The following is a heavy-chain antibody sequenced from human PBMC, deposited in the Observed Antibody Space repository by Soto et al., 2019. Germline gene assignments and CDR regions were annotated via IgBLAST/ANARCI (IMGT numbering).Heavy chain of an antibody. J-gene: IGHJ5*02. CDR1: GGSISSGGYY. D-gene: IGHD3-22*01. Sequence: PSETLSLTCTVSGGSISSGGYYWSWIRQHPGKGLEWIGYIYYSGSTYYNPSLKSRVTISVDTSKNQFSLKLSSVTAADTAVYYCARAGDSSGYARRQKHNWFDPWGQGTLVTVSS. CDR3: ARAGDSSGYARRQKHNWFDP. V-gene: IGHV4-31*03. CDR2: IYYSGST.